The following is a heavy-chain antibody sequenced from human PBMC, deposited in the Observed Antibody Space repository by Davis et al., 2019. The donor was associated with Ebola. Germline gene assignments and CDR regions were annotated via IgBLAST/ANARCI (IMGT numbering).Heavy chain of an antibody. CDR3: AKDGHGYSYGPYFDY. CDR1: GFTFSSYA. D-gene: IGHD5-18*01. Sequence: GESLKISCAASGFTFSSYAMSWVRQAPGKGLEWVSAISGSGGITYYADSVKGRFTISRDNSKNTLYLQMNSMRAEDTAVYYCAKDGHGYSYGPYFDYWGQGTLVTVSS. CDR2: ISGSGGIT. J-gene: IGHJ4*02. V-gene: IGHV3-23*01.